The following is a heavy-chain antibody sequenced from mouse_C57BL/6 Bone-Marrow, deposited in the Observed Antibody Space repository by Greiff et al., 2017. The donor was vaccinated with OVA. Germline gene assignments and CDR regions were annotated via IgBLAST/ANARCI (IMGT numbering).Heavy chain of an antibody. CDR1: GFTFSDYY. CDR3: ARDPAIYDGFWYFDV. V-gene: IGHV5-16*01. CDR2: INYDGSST. Sequence: EVKVVESEGGLVQPGSSMKLSCTASGFTFSDYYMAWVRQVPEKGLEWVANINYDGSSTYYLDSLKSRFIISRDNAKNILYLQMSSLKSEDTATYYCARDPAIYDGFWYFDVWGTGTTVTVSS. D-gene: IGHD2-3*01. J-gene: IGHJ1*03.